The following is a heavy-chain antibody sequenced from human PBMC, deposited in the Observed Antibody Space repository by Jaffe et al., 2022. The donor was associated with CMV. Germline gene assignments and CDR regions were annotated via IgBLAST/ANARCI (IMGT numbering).Heavy chain of an antibody. J-gene: IGHJ6*03. D-gene: IGHD3-22*01. Sequence: EVQLVESGGGLVQPGGSLRLSCAASGFTVSSNYMSWVRQAPGKGLEWVSVIYSGGSTYYADSVKGRFTISRDNSKNTLYLQMNSLRAEDTAVYYCARERDSSGYHYYYYYYMDVWGKGTTVTVSS. CDR3: ARERDSSGYHYYYYYYMDV. CDR2: IYSGGST. V-gene: IGHV3-66*01. CDR1: GFTVSSNY.